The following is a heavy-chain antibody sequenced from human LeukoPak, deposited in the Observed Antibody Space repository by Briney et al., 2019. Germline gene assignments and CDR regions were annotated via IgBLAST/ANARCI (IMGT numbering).Heavy chain of an antibody. V-gene: IGHV4-4*07. Sequence: SPTLSNTCTLSGGSITSYYWSWIRQPAGKGLEWIGRISTSGYTNYNPSLKSRVTISVDKPKNQFSLKLSSVTAADTAVFYCARDMTWGMDAFDIWGQGTMVTVSS. D-gene: IGHD3-16*01. J-gene: IGHJ3*02. CDR1: GGSITSYY. CDR2: ISTSGYT. CDR3: ARDMTWGMDAFDI.